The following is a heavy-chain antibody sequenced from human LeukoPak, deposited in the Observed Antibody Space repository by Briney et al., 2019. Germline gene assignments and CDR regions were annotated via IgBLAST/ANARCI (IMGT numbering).Heavy chain of an antibody. CDR2: IYYSGST. J-gene: IGHJ6*02. CDR3: VRDPAHCSSTSCYAPDSYYGMDV. V-gene: IGHV4-31*03. Sequence: SQTLSLTCTVSGGSISSGGYYWSWIRQLPGKGPEWIGYIYYSGSTYYNPSLKSRVTISVDTSKNQFSLRLSSVTAADTAVYFCVRDPAHCSSTSCYAPDSYYGMDVWGQGTTVTVSS. D-gene: IGHD2-2*01. CDR1: GGSISSGGYY.